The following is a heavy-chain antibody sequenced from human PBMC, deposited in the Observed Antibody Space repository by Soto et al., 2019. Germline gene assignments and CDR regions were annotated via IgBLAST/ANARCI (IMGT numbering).Heavy chain of an antibody. CDR2: IYHSGST. V-gene: IGHV4-30-2*01. J-gene: IGHJ4*02. CDR1: GGSISSGGYS. D-gene: IGHD3-10*01. Sequence: PSETLSLTCAVSGGSISSGGYSWSWIRQPPGKGLEWIGYIYHSGSTYYNPSLKSRVTISVDRSKNQFSLKLSSVTAADTAVYYCARRYYGSGSYYMDYWGQGTLVTVSS. CDR3: ARRYYGSGSYYMDY.